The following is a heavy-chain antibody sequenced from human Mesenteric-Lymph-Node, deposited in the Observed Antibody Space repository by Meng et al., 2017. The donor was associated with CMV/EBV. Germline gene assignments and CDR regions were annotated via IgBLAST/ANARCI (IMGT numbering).Heavy chain of an antibody. CDR3: ARGSRGSFDY. CDR1: GFTFSSYS. Sequence: GESLKISCAASGFTFSSYSMNWVRQAPGKGLEWVSSISSSSYIYYADSVKGRFTISRDNAKNSLYLQMNSLRAEDTAVYYCARGSRGSFDYWGQGTLVTVSS. CDR2: ISSSSYI. J-gene: IGHJ4*02. D-gene: IGHD3-16*01. V-gene: IGHV3-21*01.